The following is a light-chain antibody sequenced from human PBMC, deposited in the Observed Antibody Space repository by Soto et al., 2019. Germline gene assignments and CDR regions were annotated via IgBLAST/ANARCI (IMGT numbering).Light chain of an antibody. CDR3: QQYGSATPLT. CDR1: QSVSSN. V-gene: IGKV3-20*01. Sequence: VITQSPATLCVPPGERATLSCRASQSVSSNIAREQQKPGQAPRLLIFGASTRATGIPDRFSGSGSGTDFTLTISRLEPEDFVVYYCQQYGSATPLTFGGGTKVDIK. J-gene: IGKJ4*01. CDR2: GAS.